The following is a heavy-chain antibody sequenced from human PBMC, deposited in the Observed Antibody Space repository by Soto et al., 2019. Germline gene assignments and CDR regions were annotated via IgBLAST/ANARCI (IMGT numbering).Heavy chain of an antibody. D-gene: IGHD2-15*01. CDR2: IIPILGIA. Sequence: QVQLVQSGAEVKKPGASVKVSCTASGGTFSSYTISWVRQAPGQGLEWMGRIIPILGIANYAQKFQGRVTITADKSTSTAYMELSSLRSEDTAVYYCASGEGYCSGGSCYQTSFDYWGQGTLVTVSS. CDR1: GGTFSSYT. CDR3: ASGEGYCSGGSCYQTSFDY. J-gene: IGHJ4*02. V-gene: IGHV1-69*02.